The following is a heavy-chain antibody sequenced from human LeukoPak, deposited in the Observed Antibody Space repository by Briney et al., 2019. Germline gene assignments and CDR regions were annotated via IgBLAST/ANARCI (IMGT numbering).Heavy chain of an antibody. CDR2: IYDSGST. J-gene: IGHJ4*02. V-gene: IGHV4-30-4*01. Sequence: PSETLSLTCTVSGASIRSGDYYWSWIRQPPGKGLEWIGYIYDSGSTYYNPSLKSRVTISVDTSKNQFSLKLSSVTAADTAVYYCARARAAAGPEYFDYWGQGTLVTVSS. CDR1: GASIRSGDYY. CDR3: ARARAAAGPEYFDY. D-gene: IGHD6-13*01.